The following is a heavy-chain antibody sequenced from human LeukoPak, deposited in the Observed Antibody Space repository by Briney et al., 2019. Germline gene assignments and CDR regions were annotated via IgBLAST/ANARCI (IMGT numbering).Heavy chain of an antibody. V-gene: IGHV4-34*01. D-gene: IGHD3-22*01. CDR2: INHSGST. CDR3: ASLYAYYYDSSGYYDY. Sequence: SETLSLTCAVSGGSFSGYYWSWIRQPPGTGLDWIGEINHSGSTNYNPSLKSRVTISVDTPKNQFSLKLSSVTAADTAVYYCASLYAYYYDSSGYYDYWGQGTLVTVSS. J-gene: IGHJ4*02. CDR1: GGSFSGYY.